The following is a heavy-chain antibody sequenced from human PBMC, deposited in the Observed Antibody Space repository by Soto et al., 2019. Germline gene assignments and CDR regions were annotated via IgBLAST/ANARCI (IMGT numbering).Heavy chain of an antibody. CDR3: ARMNVDSYQFYYAMDV. CDR2: IFSDNTR. V-gene: IGHV2-26*01. J-gene: IGHJ6*02. Sequence: QVTLKESGPALVKPTETLTLTCTVSGFSLTTGKMGVSWIRQPPGKALEWLAHIFSDNTRSYSTSLQCRLTISKDTSGSQVVLSMTNVDPVDTATYYCARMNVDSYQFYYAMDVWGQGTTVTVSS. D-gene: IGHD4-17*01. CDR1: GFSLTTGKMG.